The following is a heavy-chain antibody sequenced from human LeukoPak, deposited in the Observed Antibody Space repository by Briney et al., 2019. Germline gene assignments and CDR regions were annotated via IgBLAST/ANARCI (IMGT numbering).Heavy chain of an antibody. CDR3: AREREITYSSSWDDY. D-gene: IGHD6-13*01. V-gene: IGHV3-11*01. CDR2: ISSSGSTI. Sequence: GSLRLSCAASGFTFSDYYMSWIRQAPGKGLEWVSYISSSGSTIYYADSVKGRFTISRDNAKNSLYLQMNSLRAEDTAVYYCAREREITYSSSWDDYWGQGTLVTVSS. CDR1: GFTFSDYY. J-gene: IGHJ4*02.